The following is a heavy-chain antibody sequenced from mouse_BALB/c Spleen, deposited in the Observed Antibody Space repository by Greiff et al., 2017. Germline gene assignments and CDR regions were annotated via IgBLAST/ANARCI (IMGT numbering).Heavy chain of an antibody. CDR2: IYPSDSYT. J-gene: IGHJ1*01. CDR3: TRYRYDDWYFDV. CDR1: GYTFTSYW. Sequence: QVQLKQPGAELVRPGASVKLSCKASGYTFTSYWINWVKQRPGQGLEWIGNIYPSDSYTNYNQKFKDKATLTVDKSSSTAYMQLSSPTSEVSAVYSCTRYRYDDWYFDVWGAGTTVTVSS. D-gene: IGHD2-14*01. V-gene: IGHV1-69*02.